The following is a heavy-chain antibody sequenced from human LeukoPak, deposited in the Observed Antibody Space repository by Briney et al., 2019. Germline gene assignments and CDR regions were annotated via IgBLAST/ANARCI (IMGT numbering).Heavy chain of an antibody. CDR1: GYTFINYG. D-gene: IGHD3-16*01. CDR2: IGVRNGLI. V-gene: IGHV1-18*01. CDR3: ARDYDYIPDY. Sequence: GASVKVSCKTSGYTFINYGIGWVRQAPGQGLEWMAWIGVRNGLIYYAQTFQGRVTLTTDTSTTTAYMELRSLRSDDTAVYYCARDYDYIPDYWGQGTLVTVSS. J-gene: IGHJ4*02.